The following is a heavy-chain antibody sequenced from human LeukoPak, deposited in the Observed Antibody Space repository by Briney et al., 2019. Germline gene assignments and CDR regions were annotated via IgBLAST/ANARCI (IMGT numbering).Heavy chain of an antibody. D-gene: IGHD1-26*01. Sequence: PSETLSLTCTVSNGSISSYHWSWVRQPPGKGLEWIGYILTSGTTNYNPSLKSRLTISVDTSKNQFTLKLSSVTAADTAVYDCARLRVSGSYLYYFDYWGQGTLVTVSS. V-gene: IGHV4-4*09. CDR2: ILTSGTT. J-gene: IGHJ4*02. CDR1: NGSISSYH. CDR3: ARLRVSGSYLYYFDY.